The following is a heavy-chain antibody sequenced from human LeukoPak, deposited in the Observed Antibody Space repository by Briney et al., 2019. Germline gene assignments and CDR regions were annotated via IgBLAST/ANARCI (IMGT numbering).Heavy chain of an antibody. CDR2: IYPSDSDT. V-gene: IGHV5-51*01. J-gene: IGHJ5*02. Sequence: GESLKISCKGSGYRFTNYWIGWVRQMPGKGLEWMGIIYPSDSDTRYSPSFQGQVTISADKSISTAYLQWSSLKASDTAMYYCARHPYSSSFNWFDPWGQGTLVTVSS. CDR3: ARHPYSSSFNWFDP. D-gene: IGHD6-13*01. CDR1: GYRFTNYW.